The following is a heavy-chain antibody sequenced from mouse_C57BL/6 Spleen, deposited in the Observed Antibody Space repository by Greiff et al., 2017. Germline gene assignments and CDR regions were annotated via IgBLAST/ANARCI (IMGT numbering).Heavy chain of an antibody. CDR2: INYDGSST. V-gene: IGHV5-16*01. CDR3: ARDDSSGPFDY. D-gene: IGHD3-2*02. J-gene: IGHJ2*01. Sequence: EVQLQQSEGGLVQPGSSMKLSCTASGFTFSDYYMAWVRQVPEKGLEWVANINYDGSSTYYLDSLKSRFIISRDNAKNILYLQMSSLKSEDTAKYYCARDDSSGPFDYWGQGTTLTVSS. CDR1: GFTFSDYY.